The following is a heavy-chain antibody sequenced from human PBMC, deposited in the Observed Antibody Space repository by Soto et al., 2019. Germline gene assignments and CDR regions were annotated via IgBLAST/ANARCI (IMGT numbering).Heavy chain of an antibody. J-gene: IGHJ4*02. CDR2: LSAHNGNT. CDR3: ASGRYGDY. CDR1: GYTFTSYG. V-gene: IGHV1-18*01. Sequence: QVHLVQSGAEVKKPGASVKVSCKASGYTFTSYGITWVRQAPGQGLEWMGWLSAHNGNTDYAQKLQGRVIVTRDTSTSTAYMELRSLRSDDTAVYYCASGRYGDYWGQGALVTVSS. D-gene: IGHD1-26*01.